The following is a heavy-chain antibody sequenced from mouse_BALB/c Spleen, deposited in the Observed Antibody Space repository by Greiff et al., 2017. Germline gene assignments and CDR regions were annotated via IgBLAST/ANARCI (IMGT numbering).Heavy chain of an antibody. J-gene: IGHJ4*01. CDR2: IDPENGDT. Sequence: EVKLVESGAELVRSGASVKLSCTASGFNIKDYYMHWVKQRPEQGLEWIGWIDPENGDTEYAPKFQGKATMTADTSSNTAYLQLSSLTSEDTAVYYCNADYYGKDAMDYWGQGTSVTVSS. V-gene: IGHV14-4*02. CDR3: NADYYGKDAMDY. CDR1: GFNIKDYY. D-gene: IGHD2-1*01.